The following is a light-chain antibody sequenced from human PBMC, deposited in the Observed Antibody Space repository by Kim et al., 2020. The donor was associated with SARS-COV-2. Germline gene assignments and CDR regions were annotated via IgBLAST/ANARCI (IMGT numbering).Light chain of an antibody. Sequence: DIQMTQSPSTLSASVGDRLTRTCRATHDISNSLAWYQQKPGQAPKLLLSATSKLERGVPSRFSGSGSGTTYTLTISNLQPEDFATYYCQQYYSHPLTFGGGTKVDIK. V-gene: IGKV1-NL1*01. CDR2: ATS. J-gene: IGKJ4*01. CDR3: QQYYSHPLT. CDR1: HDISNS.